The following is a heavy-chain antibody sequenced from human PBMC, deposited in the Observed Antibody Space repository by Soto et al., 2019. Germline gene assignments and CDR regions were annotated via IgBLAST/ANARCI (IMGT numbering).Heavy chain of an antibody. CDR3: ARDRNTVVRGVIITRAFDI. J-gene: IGHJ3*02. D-gene: IGHD3-10*01. CDR2: IYTSGST. V-gene: IGHV4-4*07. CDR1: GGSISSYY. Sequence: SETLSLTCTVSGGSISSYYWSWIRQPAGKGLEWIGRIYTSGSTNYNPSLKSRVTMSVDTSKNQFSLKLSSVTAADTAVYYCARDRNTVVRGVIITRAFDIWGQGTMVTVSS.